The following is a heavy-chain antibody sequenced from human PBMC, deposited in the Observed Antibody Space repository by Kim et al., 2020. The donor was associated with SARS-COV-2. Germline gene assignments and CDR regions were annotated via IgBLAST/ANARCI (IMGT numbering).Heavy chain of an antibody. V-gene: IGHV4-34*01. CDR2: INHSGST. Sequence: SETLSLTCAVYGGSFSGYYWSWIRQPPGKGLEWIGEINHSGSTNYNPSLKSRVTISVDTSKNQFSLKLSSVTAADTAVYYCARVSSGSSYYYYYYGMDVWGQGTTVTVSS. CDR3: ARVSSGSSYYYYYYGMDV. J-gene: IGHJ6*02. CDR1: GGSFSGYY. D-gene: IGHD1-26*01.